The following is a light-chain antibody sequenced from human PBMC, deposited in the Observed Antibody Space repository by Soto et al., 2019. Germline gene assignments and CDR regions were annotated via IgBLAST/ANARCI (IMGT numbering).Light chain of an antibody. CDR1: SSDVGGYNY. CDR2: EVS. J-gene: IGLJ3*02. Sequence: QSVLTQPASVSGSPGQSITISCTGTSSDVGGYNYVSWYQQHPGKAPKLMIYEVSNRPSGVSIRFSGSKSGNTASLTISGLQAEDEADYYCSSYTSSGTLVVFGGGTKVTVL. CDR3: SSYTSSGTLVV. V-gene: IGLV2-14*01.